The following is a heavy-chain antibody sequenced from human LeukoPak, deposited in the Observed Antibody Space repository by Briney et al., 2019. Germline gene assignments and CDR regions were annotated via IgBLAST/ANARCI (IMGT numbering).Heavy chain of an antibody. Sequence: PGGSLRLSCAVSGFTFSSYSMNWVRQAPGKGLEWVSSISSSSSYIYYTDSVKGRFTISRDNAKNSLYPQMNSLRAEDTAVYYCARSSTTVTALDCDYWGQGTLVTVSS. CDR3: ARSSTTVTALDCDY. D-gene: IGHD4-17*01. J-gene: IGHJ4*02. CDR1: GFTFSSYS. V-gene: IGHV3-21*01. CDR2: ISSSSSYI.